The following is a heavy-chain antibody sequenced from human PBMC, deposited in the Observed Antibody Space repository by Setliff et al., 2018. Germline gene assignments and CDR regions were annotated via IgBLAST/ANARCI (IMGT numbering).Heavy chain of an antibody. CDR3: ARHDARGYYYYMDV. Sequence: SSGTLSLTCTVSGGSISSSDFYWGWIRQPPGKGLEWIGSIYYSGTTYYNPSLKSPVTISIDTSKNQFSLKLSSVTAADTAIYYCARHDARGYYYYMDVWGEGTTVTVSS. J-gene: IGHJ6*03. CDR1: GGSISSSDFY. CDR2: IYYSGTT. D-gene: IGHD3-10*01. V-gene: IGHV4-39*01.